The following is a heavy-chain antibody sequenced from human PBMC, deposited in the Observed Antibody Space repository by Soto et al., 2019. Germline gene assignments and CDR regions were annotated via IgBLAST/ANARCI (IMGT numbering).Heavy chain of an antibody. CDR3: ARFSGGSYNTYYFYYGMDV. Sequence: ASVKVSCKASGYTFTSYGISWVRQAPGQGLDWMGWISAYNGNTKYAQDLQGRVTMTTDTSSSTAYMELRSLRSDDTAVYYCARFSGGSYNTYYFYYGMDVWGQGTTVTVSS. CDR2: ISAYNGNT. V-gene: IGHV1-18*01. CDR1: GYTFTSYG. J-gene: IGHJ6*02. D-gene: IGHD2-15*01.